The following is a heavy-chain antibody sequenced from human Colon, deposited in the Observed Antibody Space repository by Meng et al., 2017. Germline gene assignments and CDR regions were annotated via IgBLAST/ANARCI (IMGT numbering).Heavy chain of an antibody. CDR2: ISSHGGTI. CDR3: ARNLVPDH. D-gene: IGHD3-10*01. J-gene: IGHJ4*02. Sequence: GESLKISCAASGFIFGDYYMTWIRQAPGKGLEWIAYISSHGGTIHYADSVKGRFTISRDNVNNSVSLQMNSLRVEDTAVYYCARNLVPDHWGQGTLGTVSS. V-gene: IGHV3-11*01. CDR1: GFIFGDYY.